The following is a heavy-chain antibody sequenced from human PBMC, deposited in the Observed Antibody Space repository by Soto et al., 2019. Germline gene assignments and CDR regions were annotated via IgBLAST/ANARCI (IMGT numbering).Heavy chain of an antibody. Sequence: QVQLQQSGPGLVKPSQTLSLTCDISGDSVSTNTATWNWIRQSPSRGLEWLGRTYYRSKWYNDYAVSVKIRITITPDISTNQFSLHLNSGTPDDRAVYYCVRLIGNSWLASWGQGTLVPVSS. J-gene: IGHJ5*01. CDR3: VRLIGNSWLAS. CDR1: GDSVSTNTAT. V-gene: IGHV6-1*01. CDR2: TYYRSKWYN. D-gene: IGHD2-8*01.